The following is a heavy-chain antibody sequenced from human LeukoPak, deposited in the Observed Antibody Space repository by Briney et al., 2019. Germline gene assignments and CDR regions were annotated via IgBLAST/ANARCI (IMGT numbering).Heavy chain of an antibody. Sequence: ASVKVSCKASGYTFTSYGISWVRQAPGQGLEWMGWISAYNGNTNYAQKLQGRVTMTTDTSTSTAYMELRSLRSDDTAVYYCASGIAVAGRWGPFDYWGQGTLVTVSS. CDR2: ISAYNGNT. D-gene: IGHD6-19*01. CDR1: GYTFTSYG. J-gene: IGHJ4*02. CDR3: ASGIAVAGRWGPFDY. V-gene: IGHV1-18*01.